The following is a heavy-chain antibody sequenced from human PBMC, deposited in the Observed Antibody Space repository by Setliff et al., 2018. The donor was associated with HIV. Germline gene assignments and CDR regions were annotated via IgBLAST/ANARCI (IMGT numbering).Heavy chain of an antibody. CDR2: VSGGGTAT. D-gene: IGHD3-22*01. CDR1: GFTFSSFA. V-gene: IGHV3-23*01. Sequence: PGESLKISCGASGFTFSSFAMNWVRHTPGKGLEWVSAVSGGGTATEYADSVKGRFTISRDNSKNALYLEMNNLRAEDTATYYCARGLDYLDSSGYSYFRLWGQGTQVTVSS. CDR3: ARGLDYLDSSGYSYFRL. J-gene: IGHJ4*02.